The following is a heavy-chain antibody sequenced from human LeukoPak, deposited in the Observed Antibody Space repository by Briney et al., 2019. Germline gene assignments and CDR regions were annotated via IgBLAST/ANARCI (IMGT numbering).Heavy chain of an antibody. CDR2: IYPGDSDT. D-gene: IGHD2-15*01. CDR1: GYSFTSYW. CDR3: ARPYCSGGSCYGRDWFDP. V-gene: IGHV5-51*01. J-gene: IGHJ5*02. Sequence: GESLKISCKGSGYSFTSYWIGWVRQMPGKGLEWMGIIYPGDSDTRYSPSFQGQVTISADKSISTAYPQWSSLKASDTAMYYCARPYCSGGSCYGRDWFDPWGQGTLVTVSS.